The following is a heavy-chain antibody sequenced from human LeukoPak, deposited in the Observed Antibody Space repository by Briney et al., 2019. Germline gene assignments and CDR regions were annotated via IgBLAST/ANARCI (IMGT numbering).Heavy chain of an antibody. CDR1: GGSISSSSYY. CDR2: IYYSGST. V-gene: IGHV4-39*07. CDR3: ARDNYYYGSGSYYFDY. Sequence: SETLSLTCTVSGGSISSSSYYWGWIRQPPGKGLEWIGSIYYSGSTYCNPSLKSRVTISVDTSKNQFSLKLSSVTAADTAVYYCARDNYYYGSGSYYFDYWGQGTLVTVSS. D-gene: IGHD3-10*01. J-gene: IGHJ4*02.